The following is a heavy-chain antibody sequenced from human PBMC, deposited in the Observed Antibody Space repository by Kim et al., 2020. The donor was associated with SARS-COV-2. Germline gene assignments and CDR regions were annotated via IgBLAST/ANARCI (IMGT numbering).Heavy chain of an antibody. V-gene: IGHV1-3*01. CDR1: GYTFTSYA. CDR3: ARPGPYQLLRNAFDI. D-gene: IGHD2-2*01. J-gene: IGHJ3*02. CDR2: INAGNGNT. Sequence: ASVKVSCKASGYTFTSYAMHWVRQAPGQRLEWMGWINAGNGNTKYSQKFQGRVTITRDTSASTAYMELSSLRSEDTAVYYCARPGPYQLLRNAFDIWGQGTMVTVSS.